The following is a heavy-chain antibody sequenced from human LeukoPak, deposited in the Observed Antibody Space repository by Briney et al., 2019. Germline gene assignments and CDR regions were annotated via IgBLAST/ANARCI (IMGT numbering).Heavy chain of an antibody. CDR1: GFTFDEYG. CDR3: ARAGRAYSSSWYWFDP. J-gene: IGHJ5*02. CDR2: ITRNGGST. D-gene: IGHD6-13*01. V-gene: IGHV3-20*04. Sequence: GGSLRLSCAASGFTFDEYGMSWVRQAPGKGLEWVCGITRNGGSTGCADSVKGRFTISRDNAKNSLYLQMNSLRAEDTAVYYCARAGRAYSSSWYWFDPWGQGTLVTVSS.